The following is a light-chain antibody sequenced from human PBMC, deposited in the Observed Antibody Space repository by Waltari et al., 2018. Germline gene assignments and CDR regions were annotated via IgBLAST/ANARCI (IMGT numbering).Light chain of an antibody. J-gene: IGLJ1*01. Sequence: QSALTQPASVSGSPGQSITIPCTGSSSDVGRYNYVSWYQEHPDKAPQLILYAVGNRPSGVSDRFSGSKSGNTASLTISGLQAEDEADYYCCAYTGRRILPYVFGTGTKVTVL. CDR3: CAYTGRRILPYV. V-gene: IGLV2-14*01. CDR2: AVG. CDR1: SSDVGRYNY.